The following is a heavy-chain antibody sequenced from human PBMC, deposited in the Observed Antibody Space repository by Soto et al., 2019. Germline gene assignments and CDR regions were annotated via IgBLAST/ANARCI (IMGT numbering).Heavy chain of an antibody. V-gene: IGHV5-51*01. CDR3: ARQGYCSSTACYTVDY. CDR2: IYPGDSNT. Sequence: GESLKISCKGSGYSFTNYWIGWVRQMPGKGLEWMGIIYPGDSNTRYSPSFQGQVTISADKSISTAYLQWSSLKASDTAMYYCARQGYCSSTACYTVDYWGQGTLVTVSS. J-gene: IGHJ4*02. CDR1: GYSFTNYW. D-gene: IGHD2-2*02.